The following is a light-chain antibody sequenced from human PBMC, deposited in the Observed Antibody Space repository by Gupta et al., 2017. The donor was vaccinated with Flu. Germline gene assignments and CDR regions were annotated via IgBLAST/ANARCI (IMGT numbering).Light chain of an antibody. Sequence: ISCTGTSSDVGGFDYVSWHQQHPGKVPKIMIYDVTKRPSGVPDRFSGAKSGNTAFLTVSGLQAEDDADYYCCSYAGSYAGNYYLFGGGTKLTVL. J-gene: IGLJ2*01. CDR2: DVT. CDR1: SSDVGGFDY. V-gene: IGLV2-11*01. CDR3: CSYAGSYAGNYYL.